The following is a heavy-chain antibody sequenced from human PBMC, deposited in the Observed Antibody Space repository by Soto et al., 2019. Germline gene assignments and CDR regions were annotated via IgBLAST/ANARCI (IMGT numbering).Heavy chain of an antibody. CDR3: AKDFSIAAANEYFQH. Sequence: GSLRLSCAASGFTFSSYGMHWVRQAPGKGLEWVAVISYDGSNKYYADSVKGRFTISRDNSKNTLYLQMNSLRAEDTAVYYCAKDFSIAAANEYFQHWGQGTLVTVSS. V-gene: IGHV3-30*18. J-gene: IGHJ1*01. D-gene: IGHD6-13*01. CDR2: ISYDGSNK. CDR1: GFTFSSYG.